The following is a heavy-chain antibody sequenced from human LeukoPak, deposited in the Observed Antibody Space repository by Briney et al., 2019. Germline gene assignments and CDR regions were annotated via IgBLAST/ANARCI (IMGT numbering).Heavy chain of an antibody. CDR1: GGTFSSYA. D-gene: IGHD3-10*01. CDR3: ARALLWFGELSNWFDP. CDR2: IIPIFGTT. V-gene: IGHV1-69*06. Sequence: SVKVSCKASGGTFSSYAISWVRQAPGQGLEWMGGIIPIFGTTNYAQKFQGRVTITADKSTSTAYMELSSLRSEDTAVYYCARALLWFGELSNWFDPWGQGTLVTVSS. J-gene: IGHJ5*02.